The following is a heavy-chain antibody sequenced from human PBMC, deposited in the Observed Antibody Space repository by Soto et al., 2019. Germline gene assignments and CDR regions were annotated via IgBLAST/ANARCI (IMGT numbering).Heavy chain of an antibody. V-gene: IGHV4-30-2*01. J-gene: IGHJ4*02. CDR3: ARGTHYDSSGYSNFDY. Sequence: QLQLQESGSGLVKPSQTLSLTCAVSGGSISSGGYSWSWIRLPPGKGLEWIGYIYHSGSTYYNPSLKSRVTISVDRSKNQVSLKLSSVTAADTAVYYCARGTHYDSSGYSNFDYWGQGTLVTVSS. CDR1: GGSISSGGYS. CDR2: IYHSGST. D-gene: IGHD3-22*01.